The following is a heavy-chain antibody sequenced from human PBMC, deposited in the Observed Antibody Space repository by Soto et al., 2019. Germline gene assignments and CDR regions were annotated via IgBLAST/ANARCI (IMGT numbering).Heavy chain of an antibody. D-gene: IGHD1-26*01. CDR3: ARGWELRFDAFDI. V-gene: IGHV1-69*13. J-gene: IGHJ3*02. CDR1: GGTFSSYA. Sequence: SVKVSCKASGGTFSSYAISWVRQAPGQGLEWLGGIIPFFGTANYAQKFQGRVTITADESTSTAYLELSSLISEDTAVYYCARGWELRFDAFDIWGQGTMVTVS. CDR2: IIPFFGTA.